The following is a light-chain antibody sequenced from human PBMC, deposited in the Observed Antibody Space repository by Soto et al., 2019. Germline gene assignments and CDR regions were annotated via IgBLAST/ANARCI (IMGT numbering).Light chain of an antibody. Sequence: DIQMTQSPSSLSASVGDRITITCQASQDISKYLDWYQQKPGKAPKVLIYDASNLETGVPSRCSRSGAGTAFTLIISGLQTEDVQTYHGLQYGHLQYIFGQGTKLEI. CDR2: DAS. V-gene: IGKV1-33*01. J-gene: IGKJ2*01. CDR3: LQYGHLQYI. CDR1: QDISKY.